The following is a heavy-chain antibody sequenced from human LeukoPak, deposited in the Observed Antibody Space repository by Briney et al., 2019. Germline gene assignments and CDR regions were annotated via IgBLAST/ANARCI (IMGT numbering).Heavy chain of an antibody. D-gene: IGHD6-19*01. V-gene: IGHV4-59*11. CDR3: ATSFRSGWGFDS. CDR1: GASMRDHY. CDR2: MYYMLNA. Sequence: PSETLSLTCAVSGASMRDHYWTWIRQPPGKGLEWIGSMYYMLNANSYNPSLKSRVSISVDTPDSQFSLKLKSVTAADTAVYYCATSFRSGWGFDSWGQGILVAVSS. J-gene: IGHJ4*02.